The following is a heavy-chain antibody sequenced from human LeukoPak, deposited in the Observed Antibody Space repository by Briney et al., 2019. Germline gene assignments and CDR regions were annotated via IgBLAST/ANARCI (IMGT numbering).Heavy chain of an antibody. CDR1: GGTFSSYA. J-gene: IGHJ5*02. D-gene: IGHD5-18*01. Sequence: ASVKVSCKASGGTFSSYAINWVRQAPGQGLEWMGWISAYNGNTNYAEKLQGRVTMTTDTSTSTAYMELRSLRSDDTAVYYCARDQGYSYVTWGQGTLVTVSS. V-gene: IGHV1-18*01. CDR2: ISAYNGNT. CDR3: ARDQGYSYVT.